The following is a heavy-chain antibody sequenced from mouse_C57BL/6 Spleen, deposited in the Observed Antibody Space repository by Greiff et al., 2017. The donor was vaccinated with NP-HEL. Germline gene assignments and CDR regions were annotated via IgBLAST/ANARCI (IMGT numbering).Heavy chain of an antibody. V-gene: IGHV1-85*01. CDR3: ARNLFYYGTSYAMDY. CDR2: IYPRDGST. Sequence: VQLQQSGPELVKPGASVKLSCKASGYTFTSYDINWVKQRPGQGLEWIGWIYPRDGSTKYNEKVKGKATLTVDTSSSTAYMELHSLTSEDSAVYFCARNLFYYGTSYAMDYWGQGTSVTVSS. J-gene: IGHJ4*01. CDR1: GYTFTSYD. D-gene: IGHD1-1*01.